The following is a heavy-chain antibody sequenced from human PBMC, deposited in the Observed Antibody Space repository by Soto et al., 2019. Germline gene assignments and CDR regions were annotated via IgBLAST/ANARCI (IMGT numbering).Heavy chain of an antibody. CDR2: ISTYNANT. Sequence: ASVKVSCKASGYIFSNYGISWVRQAPGQGLEWMGWISTYNANTYYAQKFQGRVTMTTDTSTSTAYMELRSLRSDDTAVFYCARERDGSSWSSAESLQYCGQGTLVTVSS. CDR3: ARERDGSSWSSAESLQY. D-gene: IGHD6-13*01. J-gene: IGHJ1*01. CDR1: GYIFSNYG. V-gene: IGHV1-18*01.